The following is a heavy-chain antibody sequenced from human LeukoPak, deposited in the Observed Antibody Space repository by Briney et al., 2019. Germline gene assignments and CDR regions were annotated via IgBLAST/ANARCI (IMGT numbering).Heavy chain of an antibody. V-gene: IGHV1-8*01. J-gene: IGHJ4*02. D-gene: IGHD5-12*01. CDR3: ARVFGGHEIGF. CDR1: GYTFTTYD. CDR2: MNPKSGTT. Sequence: VASVKVSCKASGYTFTTYDINWVRQATGQGLEWMGWMNPKSGTTAYAQKFQGRVTMTRNTSIDTAYLEMSSLRSEDTAMYYCARVFGGHEIGFWGQGTQVTVSS.